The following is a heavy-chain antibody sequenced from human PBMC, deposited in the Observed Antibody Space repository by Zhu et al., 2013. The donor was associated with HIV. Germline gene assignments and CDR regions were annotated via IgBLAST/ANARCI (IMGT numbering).Heavy chain of an antibody. CDR2: INHSGST. D-gene: IGHD6-13*01. V-gene: IGHV4-34*01. CDR3: ARGQYSSSWYYWFDP. CDR1: GGSFSGYY. J-gene: IGHJ5*02. Sequence: QVQLQQWGAGLLKPSETLSLTCAVYGGSFSGYYWSWIRQPPGKGLEWIGEINHSGSTNYNPSLKSRVTISVDTSKNQFSLKLSSVTAADTAVYYCARGQYSSSWYYWFDPWGQGTLVTVSS.